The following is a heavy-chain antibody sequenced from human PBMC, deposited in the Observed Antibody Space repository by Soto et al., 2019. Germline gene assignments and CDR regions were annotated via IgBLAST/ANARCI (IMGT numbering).Heavy chain of an antibody. CDR2: IIPIFGTA. Sequence: SVKVSCNASGGTFSSYAISWVRQAPGQGLEWMGGIIPIFGTANYAQKFQGRVTITADKSTSTAYMELSSLRSEDTAVYYCARAEIRITMIVVVNPPYNAFDIWGQGTMVTVSS. V-gene: IGHV1-69*06. J-gene: IGHJ3*02. CDR1: GGTFSSYA. CDR3: ARAEIRITMIVVVNPPYNAFDI. D-gene: IGHD3-22*01.